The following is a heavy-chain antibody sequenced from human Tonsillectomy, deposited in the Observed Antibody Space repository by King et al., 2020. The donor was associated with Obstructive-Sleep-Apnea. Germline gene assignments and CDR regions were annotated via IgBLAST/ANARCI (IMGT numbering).Heavy chain of an antibody. J-gene: IGHJ4*02. Sequence: VQLVESGGRLVQPGGSLRLSCAAPGFNVRSNFMNWVRQGPGKGLEWVSVIYSVISTFYADSVKGRFTISRDNSKNTLYLQMNSLRVEDTAVYYCASGADFSPFDCWGQGTLVTVSS. CDR1: GFNVRSNF. V-gene: IGHV3-66*01. CDR2: IYSVIST. CDR3: ASGADFSPFDC. D-gene: IGHD3-3*01.